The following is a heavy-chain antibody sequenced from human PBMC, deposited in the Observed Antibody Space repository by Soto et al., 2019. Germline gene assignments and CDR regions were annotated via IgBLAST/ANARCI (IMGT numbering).Heavy chain of an antibody. J-gene: IGHJ6*02. Sequence: ASVKVSCKASGYTFTGYYMHWVRQAPGQGLEWMGWINPNSGGTNYAQKFQGRVTMTRDTSTSTVYMELSSLRPEDTAVYYCAREGGAGTTTIKYYYGMDVWGQGTTVTVSS. V-gene: IGHV1-2*02. CDR1: GYTFTGYY. CDR3: AREGGAGTTTIKYYYGMDV. D-gene: IGHD6-13*01. CDR2: INPNSGGT.